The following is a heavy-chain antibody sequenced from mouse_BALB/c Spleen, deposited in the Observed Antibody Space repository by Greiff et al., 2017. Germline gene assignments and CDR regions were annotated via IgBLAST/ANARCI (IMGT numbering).Heavy chain of an antibody. V-gene: IGHV5-6-4*01. CDR3: TRDKVGRGYAMDY. CDR2: ISSGGSYT. Sequence: DVKLVESGGGLVKPGGSLKLSCAASGFTFSSYTMSWVRQTPEKRLEWVATISSGGSYTYYPDSVKGRFTISRDNAKNTLYLQMSSLKSEDTAMYYCTRDKVGRGYAMDYWGQGTSVTVSS. J-gene: IGHJ4*01. CDR1: GFTFSSYT. D-gene: IGHD4-1*01.